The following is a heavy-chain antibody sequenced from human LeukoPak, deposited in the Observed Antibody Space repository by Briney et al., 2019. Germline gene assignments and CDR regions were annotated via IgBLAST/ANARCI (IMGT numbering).Heavy chain of an antibody. Sequence: GGSLRPSCAASRFTFNTYPMHWVRQAPDKGLEWVALIQDVVAKTNYADSVRGRFTISRDNSRSTEYLQMNSLKPDDTAVYYCATQTITLVVVISPFDYWGQGALVTVSS. CDR3: ATQTITLVVVISPFDY. D-gene: IGHD3-22*01. CDR2: IQDVVAKT. V-gene: IGHV3-30*02. CDR1: RFTFNTYP. J-gene: IGHJ4*02.